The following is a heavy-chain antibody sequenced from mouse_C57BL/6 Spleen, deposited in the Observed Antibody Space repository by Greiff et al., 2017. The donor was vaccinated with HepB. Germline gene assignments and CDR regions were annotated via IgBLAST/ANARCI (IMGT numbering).Heavy chain of an antibody. CDR1: GYAFSSSW. CDR3: ARGCYDTWFAD. Sequence: QVQLQQSGPELVKPGASVKISCKASGYAFSSSWMNWVKQRPGKGLEWIGRIYPGDGDTNYNGKFKGKATLTADNSSSTAYMQLSSLTSEDSAVYVCARGCYDTWFADWGKGTLVTVSA. J-gene: IGHJ3*01. D-gene: IGHD2-3*01. CDR2: IYPGDGDT. V-gene: IGHV1-82*01.